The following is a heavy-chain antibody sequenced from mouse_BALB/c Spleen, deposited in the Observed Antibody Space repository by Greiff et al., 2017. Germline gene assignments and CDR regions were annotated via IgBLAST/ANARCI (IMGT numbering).Heavy chain of an antibody. CDR2: INPSNGGT. Sequence: VQLQQSGAELVKPGASVKLSCKASGYTFTSYYMYWVKQRPGQGLEWIGEINPSNGGTNFNEKFKSKATLTVDKSSSTAYMQLSSLTSEDSAVYYCTRGYYYGSSYLDYWGQGTTLTGSS. V-gene: IGHV1S81*02. J-gene: IGHJ2*01. CDR1: GYTFTSYY. CDR3: TRGYYYGSSYLDY. D-gene: IGHD1-1*01.